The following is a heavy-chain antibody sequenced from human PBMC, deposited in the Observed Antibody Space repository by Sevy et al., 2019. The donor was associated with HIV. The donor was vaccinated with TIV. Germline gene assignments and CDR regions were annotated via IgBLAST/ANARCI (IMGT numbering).Heavy chain of an antibody. Sequence: GGSLRLSCAASGFTFSSYEMNWVRQAPGKGLEWVSYISSSGSTIYYADSVKGRFTISRDNAKNSLYLQMNSLRAEDTAVYYCARTRNDAAFAFDIWGQGTMVTVSS. CDR3: ARTRNDAAFAFDI. J-gene: IGHJ3*02. CDR2: ISSSGSTI. V-gene: IGHV3-48*03. D-gene: IGHD1-1*01. CDR1: GFTFSSYE.